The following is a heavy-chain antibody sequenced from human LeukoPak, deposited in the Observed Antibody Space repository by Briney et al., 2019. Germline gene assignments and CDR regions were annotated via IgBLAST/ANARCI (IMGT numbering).Heavy chain of an antibody. D-gene: IGHD3-16*01. J-gene: IGHJ4*02. Sequence: ASVKVSCKASGYTFTGYYMHWVRQAPGQGLEWMGWINPNSGGTNYAQKFQGRVTMTRDTSISTAYMELSRLRSDDTAVYYCARTSTYDYGADYWGQGTLVTVSS. CDR3: ARTSTYDYGADY. CDR2: INPNSGGT. CDR1: GYTFTGYY. V-gene: IGHV1-2*02.